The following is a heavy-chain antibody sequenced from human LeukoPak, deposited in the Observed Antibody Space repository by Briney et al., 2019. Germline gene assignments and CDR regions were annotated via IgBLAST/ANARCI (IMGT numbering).Heavy chain of an antibody. CDR1: GGSFSGYY. CDR3: ARGRKWELQGFDY. Sequence: PSETLSLTCAVYGGSFSGYYWSWIRQPPGQGLEWIGEIKHSGSTNYNPSLKSRVTISVDTSKNQFSLKLSSVTAADTAVYYCARGRKWELQGFDYWGQGTLVTVSS. CDR2: IKHSGST. V-gene: IGHV4-34*01. J-gene: IGHJ4*02. D-gene: IGHD1-26*01.